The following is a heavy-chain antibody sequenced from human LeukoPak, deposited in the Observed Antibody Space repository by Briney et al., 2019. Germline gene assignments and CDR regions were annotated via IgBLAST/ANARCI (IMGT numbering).Heavy chain of an antibody. V-gene: IGHV3-66*01. CDR3: AKDPNDYDFWSGSGPFDY. Sequence: GGSLRLSCAASGFTVSSNYMSWVRQAPGKGLEWVSVIYTGGSTYYADSVKGRFTISRDNSKNTLYLQMNSLRVEDTAVYYCAKDPNDYDFWSGSGPFDYWGQGTPVTVSS. J-gene: IGHJ4*02. D-gene: IGHD3-3*01. CDR2: IYTGGST. CDR1: GFTVSSNY.